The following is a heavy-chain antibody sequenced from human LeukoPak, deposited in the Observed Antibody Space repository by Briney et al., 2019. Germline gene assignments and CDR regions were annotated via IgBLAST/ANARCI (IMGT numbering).Heavy chain of an antibody. CDR1: GFTFSSYS. D-gene: IGHD2-2*01. CDR2: ISSSTSTI. CDR3: ARLPVVPAAIIYYYYYYMDV. V-gene: IGHV3-48*01. Sequence: GGTLSLSCSASGFTFSSYSMSWVRQAPGKGLEWVSYISSSTSTIYYADSVKGRFTISRDNAKNSLYLQMNSLRAEDTAVYYCARLPVVPAAIIYYYYYYMDVWGKGTTVTVSS. J-gene: IGHJ6*03.